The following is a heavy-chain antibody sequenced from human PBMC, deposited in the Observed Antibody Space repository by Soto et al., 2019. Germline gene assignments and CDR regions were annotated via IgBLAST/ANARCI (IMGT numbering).Heavy chain of an antibody. J-gene: IGHJ4*02. V-gene: IGHV3-30*18. CDR2: MSCDGSKQ. CDR1: GFTFRNYG. CDR3: AKDYTGSYSYFDY. D-gene: IGHD1-26*01. Sequence: GGSLRLSCGASGFTFRNYGMHWGRQGPGKGLEWVAIMSCDGSKQYYADSVKGRFTISRDNSKNTLYLQMNSLRVEDTAVYYCAKDYTGSYSYFDYWGQGTLVTVSS.